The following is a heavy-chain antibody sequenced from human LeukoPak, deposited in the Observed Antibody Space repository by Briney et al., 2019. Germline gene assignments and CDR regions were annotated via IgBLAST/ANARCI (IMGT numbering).Heavy chain of an antibody. J-gene: IGHJ4*02. CDR3: ARDKTFEVVNYFNY. D-gene: IGHD3-3*01. CDR2: IYYSGST. CDR1: GGSISTGSYY. V-gene: IGHV4-39*07. Sequence: PSETLSLTCTVSGGSISTGSYYWGWLRQPPGKGLEWIGSIYYSGSTYYNPSLKSRITISLYKYKNQFSLKLSSFTAADTAVYYCARDKTFEVVNYFNYWGQGTLVTVSS.